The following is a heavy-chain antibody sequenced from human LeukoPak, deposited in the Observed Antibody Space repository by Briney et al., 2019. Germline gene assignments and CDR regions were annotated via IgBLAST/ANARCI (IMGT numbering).Heavy chain of an antibody. CDR3: TREQLLADFDY. CDR1: GFTFTNAW. Sequence: KTGGSLRLSRAASGFTFTNAWMNWVRQAPGKGLEWVGRIKGKVDGETTDYAAPVKGRFTISRDDSRNTLYLQMHSLKTEDTAVYFCTREQLLADFDYWGQGTLVTVSS. V-gene: IGHV3-15*01. D-gene: IGHD6-19*01. J-gene: IGHJ4*02. CDR2: IKGKVDGETT.